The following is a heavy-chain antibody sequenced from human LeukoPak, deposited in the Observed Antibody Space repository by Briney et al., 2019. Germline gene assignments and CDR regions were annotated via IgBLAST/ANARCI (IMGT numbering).Heavy chain of an antibody. D-gene: IGHD3-3*01. CDR3: ARGTDTKPFWSGYWVDV. V-gene: IGHV3-30*03. Sequence: PGRSLRLSCAASGLTFSSSAMHWVRQAPGKGLEWVAVISYDESNKYYADSVKGRFTISRDNSKNTLYLQMNSLRAEDTAVYYCARGTDTKPFWSGYWVDVWGQGTTVTVSS. CDR2: ISYDESNK. J-gene: IGHJ6*02. CDR1: GLTFSSSA.